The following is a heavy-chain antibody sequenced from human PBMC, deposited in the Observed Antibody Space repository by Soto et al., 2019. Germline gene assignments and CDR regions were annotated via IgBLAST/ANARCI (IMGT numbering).Heavy chain of an antibody. CDR2: ISGYNGNT. J-gene: IGHJ5*02. CDR3: ARDEPLVHDAVGFDP. CDR1: GYSFTSSG. Sequence: QVQLVQSGPEVKKPGASVKVSCKASGYSFTSSGITWVRQAPGQGLEWMGWISGYNGNTNYAQKLQGRVTRTTDTSTSTADMELRSLGSDDTAVYYCARDEPLVHDAVGFDPWGQGTLVTVSS. D-gene: IGHD2-2*01. V-gene: IGHV1-18*01.